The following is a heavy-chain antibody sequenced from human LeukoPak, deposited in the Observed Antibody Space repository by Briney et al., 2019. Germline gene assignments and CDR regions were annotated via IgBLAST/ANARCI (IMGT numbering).Heavy chain of an antibody. CDR3: AKDGLWDTMVRGVIRGSWFDY. D-gene: IGHD3-10*01. V-gene: IGHV3-30-3*01. CDR1: GFAFSSLA. Sequence: GGSLRLSCAVSGFAFSSLAMHWVRQAPGKGLEWVAFISYDGNNQYYADSVKGRFTISRDNSKNTLYLQMNSLRAEDTAVYYCAKDGLWDTMVRGVIRGSWFDYWGQGTLVTVSS. J-gene: IGHJ4*02. CDR2: ISYDGNNQ.